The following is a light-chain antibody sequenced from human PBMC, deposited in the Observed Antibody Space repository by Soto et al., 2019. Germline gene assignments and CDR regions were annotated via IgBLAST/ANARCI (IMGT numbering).Light chain of an antibody. CDR1: QGIRSY. V-gene: IGKV1-9*01. CDR3: QQLNSYPLT. Sequence: DIQLTQSPSFLSASVGDRVTITCRASQGIRSYLAWYQQKPGKAPKLLIYAASTLQRGVPSRFSGSGSGTEFTLTISSLQPEDFATYYCQQLNSYPLTFGQGTRLETK. CDR2: AAS. J-gene: IGKJ5*01.